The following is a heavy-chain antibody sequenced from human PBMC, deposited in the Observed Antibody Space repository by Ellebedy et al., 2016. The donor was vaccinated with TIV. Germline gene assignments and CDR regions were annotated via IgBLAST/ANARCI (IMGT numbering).Heavy chain of an antibody. CDR3: VRGSETPGVDY. D-gene: IGHD3-10*01. J-gene: IGHJ4*02. V-gene: IGHV3-7*04. CDR1: GFTFSKFW. CDR2: IRPDGDKG. Sequence: PGGSLRLSCAVSGFTFSKFWMGRVRQPPGKGLEWVANIRPDGDKGFYVDSVKGRFAISRDNAKNSLYLEMTSLRAEDKAVYFCVRGSETPGVDYWGQGILVSVSS.